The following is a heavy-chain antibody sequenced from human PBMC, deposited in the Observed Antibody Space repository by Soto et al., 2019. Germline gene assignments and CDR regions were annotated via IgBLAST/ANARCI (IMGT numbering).Heavy chain of an antibody. CDR1: GYTFASYD. Sequence: ASVKVSCKASGYTFASYDIKWVRQATGQGLEWMGWMNPNSGNTGYAQKFQGRVTMTRNTSISTAYMELSSLRSEDTAVYYCARGRGSSPHFDYWGQGTLVTVSS. CDR3: ARGRGSSPHFDY. J-gene: IGHJ4*02. D-gene: IGHD1-26*01. V-gene: IGHV1-8*01. CDR2: MNPNSGNT.